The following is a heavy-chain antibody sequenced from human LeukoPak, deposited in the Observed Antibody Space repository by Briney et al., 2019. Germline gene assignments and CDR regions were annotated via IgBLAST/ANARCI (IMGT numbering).Heavy chain of an antibody. CDR2: IKQDGSEK. D-gene: IGHD4-17*01. CDR3: ARGPRSYDYGDYYYFDY. Sequence: GGSLRLSCAASGFTFSSYWMSWVRQAPGKGLEWVANIKQDGSEKCYVDSVKGRFTISRDNAKNSLYLQMNSLRAEDTAVYYCARGPRSYDYGDYYYFDYWGQGTLVTVSS. J-gene: IGHJ4*02. CDR1: GFTFSSYW. V-gene: IGHV3-7*03.